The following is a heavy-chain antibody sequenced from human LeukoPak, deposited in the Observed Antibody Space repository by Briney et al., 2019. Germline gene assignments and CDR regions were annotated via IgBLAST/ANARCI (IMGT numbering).Heavy chain of an antibody. D-gene: IGHD6-13*01. CDR1: GYTLTELS. CDR3: ATASYSSSWYALDH. V-gene: IGHV1-24*01. J-gene: IGHJ4*02. CDR2: FDPEDGET. Sequence: GASVKVSCKVSGYTLTELSMHWVRQAPGKGLEWMGGFDPEDGETIYAQKFQGRVTMTEDTSTDTAYMELSSLRSEDTAVYYCATASYSSSWYALDHWGQGTLVTVSS.